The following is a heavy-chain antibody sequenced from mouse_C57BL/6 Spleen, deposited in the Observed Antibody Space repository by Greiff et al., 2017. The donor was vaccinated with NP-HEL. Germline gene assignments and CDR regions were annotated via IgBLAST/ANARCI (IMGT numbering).Heavy chain of an antibody. Sequence: ESGPGLVKPSQSLSLTCSVTGYSITSGYYWNWIRQFPGNKLEWMGYISYDGSNNYNPSLKNRISITRDTSKNQFFLKLNSVTTEDTATYYCARGITTVVATDFDVWGTGTTVTVSS. CDR2: ISYDGSN. J-gene: IGHJ1*03. CDR3: ARGITTVVATDFDV. D-gene: IGHD1-1*01. CDR1: GYSITSGYY. V-gene: IGHV3-6*01.